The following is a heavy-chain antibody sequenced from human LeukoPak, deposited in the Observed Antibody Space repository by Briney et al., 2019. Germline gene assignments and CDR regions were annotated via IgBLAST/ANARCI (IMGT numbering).Heavy chain of an antibody. J-gene: IGHJ4*02. CDR1: GDSISSGDYY. Sequence: SETLSLTRTVSGDSISSGDYYWSWIRQPAGKGLEWIGRISSSGSTNYNPSLKSRVTISVDTSKNQFSLKLSSVTAADTAVYYCARATGDSFDYWGQGTLVTVSS. CDR2: ISSSGST. CDR3: ARATGDSFDY. D-gene: IGHD1-14*01. V-gene: IGHV4-61*02.